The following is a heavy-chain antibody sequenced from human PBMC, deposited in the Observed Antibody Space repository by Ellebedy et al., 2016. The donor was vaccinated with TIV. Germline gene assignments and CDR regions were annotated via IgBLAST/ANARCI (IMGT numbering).Heavy chain of an antibody. D-gene: IGHD6-6*01. CDR3: ANIVSIKDS. CDR2: ITGTGIMT. CDR1: GFTLRTYA. J-gene: IGHJ5*01. Sequence: PGGSLRLSCAASGFTLRTYAMGWVRQAPGKGLEWVADITGTGIMTYYADSVKGRFTFPRGNSNETLFLQMKNLRAAYRAICDCANIVSIKDSWGQGTLVTVSS. V-gene: IGHV3-23*01.